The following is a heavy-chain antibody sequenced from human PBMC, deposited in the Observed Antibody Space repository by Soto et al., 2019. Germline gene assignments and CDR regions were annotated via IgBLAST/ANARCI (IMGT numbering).Heavy chain of an antibody. CDR2: INPNGGST. CDR3: ARDLFHDSSAGDAFDI. CDR1: GYIFINYY. Sequence: ASVKVSCKASGYIFINYYIHWVRQAPGQGLEWIGRINPNGGSTNYAQKFRGRVTMATDTSTSTAYMELSSLRSDDTAVYYCARDLFHDSSAGDAFDIWGQGTMVTVSS. D-gene: IGHD3-22*01. V-gene: IGHV1-46*01. J-gene: IGHJ3*02.